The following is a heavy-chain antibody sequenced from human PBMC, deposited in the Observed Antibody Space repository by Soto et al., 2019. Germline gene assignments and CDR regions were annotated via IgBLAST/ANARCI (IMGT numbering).Heavy chain of an antibody. CDR2: INPNSGGT. Sequence: KLPFKACRGTRTGYYMHRVRVAPGQVPRSMRWINPNSGGTNYAQKFHGRVKMNRDTSIRTAYMELRRLRSDDTAVYYCARLAGYYDIVTGDYPRGSGMDVWGQGTTVPVSS. CDR1: RGTRTGYY. V-gene: IGHV1-2*02. D-gene: IGHD3-9*01. J-gene: IGHJ6*01. CDR3: ARLAGYYDIVTGDYPRGSGMDV.